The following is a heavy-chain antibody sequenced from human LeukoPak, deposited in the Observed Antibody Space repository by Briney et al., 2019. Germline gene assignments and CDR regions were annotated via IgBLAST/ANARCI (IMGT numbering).Heavy chain of an antibody. Sequence: SETLSLTCTVSGGSISSGDYYWSWIRQPPGKGLEWIGEINHSGSTNYNPSLKSRVTISVDTSKNQFSLKLSSVTAADTAVYYCARHDGEPPYYDAFDIWGQGTMVTVSS. J-gene: IGHJ3*02. V-gene: IGHV4-39*01. CDR2: INHSGST. CDR3: ARHDGEPPYYDAFDI. D-gene: IGHD1-14*01. CDR1: GGSISSGDYY.